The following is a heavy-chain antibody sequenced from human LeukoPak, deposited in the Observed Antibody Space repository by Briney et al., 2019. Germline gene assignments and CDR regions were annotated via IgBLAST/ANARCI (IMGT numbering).Heavy chain of an antibody. CDR3: ARHSTMATKGGRFGY. CDR2: IYYSGST. CDR1: GGSISSSSYY. D-gene: IGHD5-24*01. V-gene: IGHV4-39*01. J-gene: IGHJ4*02. Sequence: PSETLSLTCTVSGGSISSSSYYWGWIRQPPGKGLEWIGSIYYSGSTYYNPSLKSRVTISVDTSKNQFSLKLSSVTAADTAVYYCARHSTMATKGGRFGYWGQGTLVTVSS.